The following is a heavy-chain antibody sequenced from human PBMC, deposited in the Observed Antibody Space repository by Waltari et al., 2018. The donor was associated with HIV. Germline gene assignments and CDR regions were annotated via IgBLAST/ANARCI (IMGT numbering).Heavy chain of an antibody. V-gene: IGHV1-8*01. CDR2: MKQNSGNT. Sequence: VQLVQSGAEVKKPGASVKVSCKTSGYTFTIYDINWVRQAPCQGLEWMGWMKQNSGNTAYAQNLQGRVTVTSYTSISTAYIELSSLRSEDTAVYYCARAAQHPGDSRSPHFDNWCQGTPVTVSS. CDR3: ARAAQHPGDSRSPHFDN. J-gene: IGHJ4*02. CDR1: GYTFTIYD.